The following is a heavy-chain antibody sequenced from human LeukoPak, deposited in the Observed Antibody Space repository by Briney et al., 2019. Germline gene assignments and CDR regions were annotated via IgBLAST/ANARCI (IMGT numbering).Heavy chain of an antibody. V-gene: IGHV3-21*01. CDR2: ISSSSSYI. CDR3: ARDHEGGYFDY. D-gene: IGHD3-16*01. CDR1: GFTFSSYS. J-gene: IGHJ4*02. Sequence: PGGSLRLSCAASGFTFSSYSMNWVRQAPGKGLEWASSISSSSSYIYYADSVKGRFTISRDNAKNSLYLQMNSLRAEDTAVYYCARDHEGGYFDYWGQGTLVTVSS.